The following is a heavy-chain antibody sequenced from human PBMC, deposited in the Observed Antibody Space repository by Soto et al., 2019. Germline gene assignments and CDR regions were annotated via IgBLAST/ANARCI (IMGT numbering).Heavy chain of an antibody. V-gene: IGHV1-8*01. Sequence: QVKLVQSGAEVRKPGASVKVSCEASGYTFTSYDIYWVRQATGQGLEWMGWMNPNTGNSGYAQKFQGRVTMTSDTSISTAHMELSSLRSEDTAVYYCARRAETNGWNGFGADKYYFDFCGQGTLVTVS. CDR2: MNPNTGNS. CDR3: ARRAETNGWNGFGADKYYFDF. D-gene: IGHD1-1*01. CDR1: GYTFTSYD. J-gene: IGHJ4*02.